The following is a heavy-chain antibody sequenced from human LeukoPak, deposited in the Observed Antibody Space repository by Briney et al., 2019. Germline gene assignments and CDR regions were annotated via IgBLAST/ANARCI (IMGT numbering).Heavy chain of an antibody. Sequence: PGGSLRLSCAASGFTFSSHVINWVRQAPGKGLEWVSAISGSGGSTCYADSVKGRFTISRDNSKNTLSLQMNSLRAEDTAVYYCAKSNGWYYFDYWGQGTLVTVSS. CDR3: AKSNGWYYFDY. V-gene: IGHV3-23*01. CDR2: ISGSGGST. J-gene: IGHJ4*02. D-gene: IGHD6-19*01. CDR1: GFTFSSHV.